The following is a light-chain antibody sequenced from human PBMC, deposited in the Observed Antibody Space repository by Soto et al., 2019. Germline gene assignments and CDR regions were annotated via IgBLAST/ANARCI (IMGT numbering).Light chain of an antibody. V-gene: IGKV3-20*01. CDR3: QQYGSSPWT. CDR1: QSVSSSY. Sequence: EIVLTQSRGTLSLSPGERAALSCRASQSVSSSYLAWYQQKPGQAPRLLIYGVSTRATDIPDRFSGTGSGTDFTLTISRLEPEDFAVYYCQQYGSSPWTFGQGTKVDIK. CDR2: GVS. J-gene: IGKJ1*01.